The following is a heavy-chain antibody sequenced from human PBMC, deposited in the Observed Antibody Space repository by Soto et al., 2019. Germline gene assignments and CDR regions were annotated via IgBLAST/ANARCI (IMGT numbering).Heavy chain of an antibody. CDR1: GGSFSGYY. Sequence: PSETLSLTCAVYGGSFSGYYWSWIRQPPGKGLEWIGEINHSGSTNYNPSLKSRVTISVDTAKNQFSLKLSSVTAAETAVYYCARGLVVVAASHNWFDPWGQGTLVTVSS. D-gene: IGHD2-15*01. CDR2: INHSGST. CDR3: ARGLVVVAASHNWFDP. V-gene: IGHV4-34*01. J-gene: IGHJ5*02.